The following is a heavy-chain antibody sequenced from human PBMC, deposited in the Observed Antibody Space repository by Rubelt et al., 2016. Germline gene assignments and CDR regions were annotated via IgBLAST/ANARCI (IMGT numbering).Heavy chain of an antibody. V-gene: IGHV3-7*01. Sequence: EVRLVESGGGLVQPGGSLRLSCAASGFTFSSSWMSWVRQAPGKGLEWVANIKQDGSEKYYVDSVKGRFTISRDNAKTSLDLQSTNMRADESARSHCARDWGFYGDYDRVQHWGQGTLVTFFS. CDR3: ARDWGFYGDYDRVQH. D-gene: IGHD4-17*01. J-gene: IGHJ1*01. CDR2: IKQDGSEK. CDR1: GFTFSSSW.